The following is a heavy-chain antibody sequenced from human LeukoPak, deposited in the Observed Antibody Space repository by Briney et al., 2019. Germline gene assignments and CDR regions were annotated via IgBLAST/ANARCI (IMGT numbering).Heavy chain of an antibody. CDR2: KYYSGSA. D-gene: IGHD1-14*01. V-gene: IGHV4-31*03. CDR3: XXXXCXGXSXLDVFNX. CDR1: GVSVSDGRYY. Sequence: SQTLSLTCNVSGVSVSDGRYYWTWIRQHPGKGLEWIGYKYYSGSAKYNPSLKSRLTISIDTSKNQFSLQLSSVTAADTATYYXXXXXCXGXSXLDVFNXWGQGTRVTVSS. J-gene: IGHJ3*02.